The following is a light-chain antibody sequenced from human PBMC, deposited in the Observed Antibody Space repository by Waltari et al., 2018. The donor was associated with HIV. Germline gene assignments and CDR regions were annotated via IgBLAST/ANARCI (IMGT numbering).Light chain of an antibody. Sequence: QSALTQPPSASGSPGQSVTISCTGSSSDVGGYNYVSRYQQHPGKAPKLIIYEVTKRPSGVPDRFSGSKSGNTASLTGSGLQAEDAADYYCSSYPGSFPWVFGGGTKLTVL. CDR1: SSDVGGYNY. J-gene: IGLJ3*02. CDR2: EVT. V-gene: IGLV2-8*01. CDR3: SSYPGSFPWV.